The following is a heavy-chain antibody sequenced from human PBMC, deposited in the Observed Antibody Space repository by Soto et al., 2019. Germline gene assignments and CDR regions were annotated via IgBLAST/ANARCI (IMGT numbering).Heavy chain of an antibody. Sequence: GESLKISCKGSGYSFTSYWIGWVRQMPGKGLEWMGIIYPGDSDTRYSPSFQGQVTISADKSISTAYLQWSSLKASDTAMYYCARLGSSSWYSSIRYYYYGMDVWGQGTTVTVSS. CDR2: IYPGDSDT. CDR3: ARLGSSSWYSSIRYYYYGMDV. J-gene: IGHJ6*02. CDR1: GYSFTSYW. V-gene: IGHV5-51*01. D-gene: IGHD6-13*01.